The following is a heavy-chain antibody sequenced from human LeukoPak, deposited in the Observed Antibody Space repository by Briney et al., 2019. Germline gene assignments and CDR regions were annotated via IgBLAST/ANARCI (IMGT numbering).Heavy chain of an antibody. Sequence: GGSLRLSCAASGFTFRAYSMNWVRQAPGKGLEWVSFISSSSNYIYYADSVKGRFTISRDNAKNSLYLQMDSLRAEDAAVYYCTRGRISCSNVRCHRGWFGPWGQGTLVTVSS. D-gene: IGHD2-8*01. CDR2: ISSSSNYI. V-gene: IGHV3-21*01. CDR1: GFTFRAYS. CDR3: TRGRISCSNVRCHRGWFGP. J-gene: IGHJ5*02.